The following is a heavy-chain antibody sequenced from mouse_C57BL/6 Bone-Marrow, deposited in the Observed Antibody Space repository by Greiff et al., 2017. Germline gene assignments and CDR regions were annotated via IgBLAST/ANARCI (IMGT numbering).Heavy chain of an antibody. V-gene: IGHV7-3*01. D-gene: IGHD2-3*01. J-gene: IGHJ3*01. CDR3: ARSDGPFAWFAY. CDR1: GFTFTDYY. CDR2: IRNKANGYTT. Sequence: EVKVVESGGGLVQPGGSLSLSCAASGFTFTDYYMSWVRQPPGKALEWLGFIRNKANGYTTEYSASVKGRFTISRDNSQSILYLQMNALRAEDSATYYCARSDGPFAWFAYWGQGTLGTVSA.